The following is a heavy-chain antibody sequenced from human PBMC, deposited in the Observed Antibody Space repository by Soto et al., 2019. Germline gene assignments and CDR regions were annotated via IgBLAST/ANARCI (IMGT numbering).Heavy chain of an antibody. V-gene: IGHV4-59*01. J-gene: IGHJ6*03. CDR1: GGSISSYY. CDR2: IYYSGST. CDR3: ASVPPIAAAWNYYYYYMDV. D-gene: IGHD6-13*01. Sequence: SETLSLTCTVSGGSISSYYWSWIRQPPGKGLEWIGYIYYSGSTNYNPSLKSRVTISVDTSKNQFSLKLSSVTAADTAVYYCASVPPIAAAWNYYYYYMDVWGKGTTVTVSS.